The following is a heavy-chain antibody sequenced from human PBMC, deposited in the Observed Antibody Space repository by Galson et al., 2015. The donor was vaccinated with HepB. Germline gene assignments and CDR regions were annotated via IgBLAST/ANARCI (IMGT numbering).Heavy chain of an antibody. D-gene: IGHD2-2*01. V-gene: IGHV1-8*01. Sequence: SVKVSCKASGYTFTSYDINRVRQATGQGLEWMGWMNPNSGNTGYAQKFQGRVTMTRNTSISTAYMELSSLRSEDTAVYYCARGGYCSSTSCPRDAFDIWGQGTMVTVSS. CDR2: MNPNSGNT. CDR3: ARGGYCSSTSCPRDAFDI. J-gene: IGHJ3*02. CDR1: GYTFTSYD.